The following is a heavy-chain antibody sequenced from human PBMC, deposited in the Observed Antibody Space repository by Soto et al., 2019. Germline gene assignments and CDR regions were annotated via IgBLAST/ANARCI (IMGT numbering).Heavy chain of an antibody. CDR3: AKDHYDYVWGSYRYYFDY. CDR1: GFTFSSYA. CDR2: ISGSGGST. J-gene: IGHJ4*02. Sequence: GGSLRLSCAASGFTFSSYAMSWVRHAPGKGLEWVSAISGSGGSTYYADSVKGRFTISRDNSKNTLYLQMNSLRAEDTAVYYCAKDHYDYVWGSYRYYFDYWGQGTLVTVSS. V-gene: IGHV3-23*01. D-gene: IGHD3-16*02.